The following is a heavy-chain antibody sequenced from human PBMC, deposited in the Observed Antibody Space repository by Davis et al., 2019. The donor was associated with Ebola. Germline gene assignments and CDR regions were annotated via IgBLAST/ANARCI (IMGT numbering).Heavy chain of an antibody. J-gene: IGHJ4*02. CDR1: GFTFSSYS. D-gene: IGHD3-10*01. CDR3: ARDRGGTFDY. CDR2: ISSNGGST. Sequence: GGSLRLSCAASGFTFSSYSMNWVRQAPGKGLEHVSAISSNGGSTYYANSVRGRFTISRDNSKNTLYLQMGSLRAEDMAVYYCARDRGGTFDYWGQGTLVTVSS. V-gene: IGHV3-64*01.